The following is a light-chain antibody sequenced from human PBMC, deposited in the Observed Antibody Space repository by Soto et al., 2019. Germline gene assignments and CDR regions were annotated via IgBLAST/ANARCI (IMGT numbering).Light chain of an antibody. CDR2: EVS. Sequence: QSALTQPPSASGSPGQSVTISCTGTSSDVGGYNFVSWYQQHPGKAPKLMISEVSKRPSGVPDRFSGSKSGDTASLTVSGLQAEDEADYYCYSYAGSHNVFGTGTKLTVL. V-gene: IGLV2-8*01. CDR3: YSYAGSHNV. CDR1: SSDVGGYNF. J-gene: IGLJ1*01.